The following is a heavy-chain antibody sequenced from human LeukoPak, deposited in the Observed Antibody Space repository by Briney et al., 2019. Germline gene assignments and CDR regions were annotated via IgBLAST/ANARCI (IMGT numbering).Heavy chain of an antibody. V-gene: IGHV1-3*01. CDR3: AREDTMVRGVITKQIDY. J-gene: IGHJ4*02. Sequence: ASVKVSCKASGYTFTSYAMHWVRQAPGQRLEWMGWINAGNGNTKYSQKFQGRVTITRDTSASTAYMELSSLRSEDTAVYYCAREDTMVRGVITKQIDYWGQGTLVTVSS. CDR2: INAGNGNT. D-gene: IGHD3-10*01. CDR1: GYTFTSYA.